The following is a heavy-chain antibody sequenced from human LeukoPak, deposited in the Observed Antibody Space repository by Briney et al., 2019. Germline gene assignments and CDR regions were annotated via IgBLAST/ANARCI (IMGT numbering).Heavy chain of an antibody. CDR3: ARDRGYFVVDY. D-gene: IGHD3-10*01. J-gene: IGHJ4*02. Sequence: GGSLRLSCAASGFTFSRSLMTWVRQAPGKGLEWVANIKEDGSDKYYVDSVKGRFTVSRDNAKNSLYLQMNSLRDEDTAVYYCARDRGYFVVDYWGQGTLVTVSS. V-gene: IGHV3-7*01. CDR2: IKEDGSDK. CDR1: GFTFSRSL.